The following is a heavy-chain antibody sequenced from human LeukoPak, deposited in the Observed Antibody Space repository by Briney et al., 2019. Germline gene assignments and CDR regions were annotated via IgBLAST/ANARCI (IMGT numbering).Heavy chain of an antibody. CDR2: IKTNTDGGTT. D-gene: IGHD3-10*01. J-gene: IGHJ4*02. V-gene: IGHV3-15*01. CDR3: ATDYGSGSYYRC. Sequence: GGSLRLSCAASGFSVSNAWMNWVRQAPGKGLEWVGRIKTNTDGGTTDYAAPVKGRFTISRDDSKNTLYLQMNSLKTDDTAVYHCATDYGSGSYYRCWGQGTLVTVSS. CDR1: GFSVSNAW.